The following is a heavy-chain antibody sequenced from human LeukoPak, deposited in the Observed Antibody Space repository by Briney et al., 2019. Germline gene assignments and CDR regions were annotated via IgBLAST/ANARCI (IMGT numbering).Heavy chain of an antibody. J-gene: IGHJ4*02. V-gene: IGHV4-34*01. Sequence: SETLSLTCAVYGGSFSDYWWTWIRPSPGKGLEWIGAVNHSGRTNYNPSLKSRVTISVDTSKNQFSLKLSSVTAADTAVYYCASDDYYGSGSYRWWGQGTLVTVSS. CDR3: ASDDYYGSGSYRW. CDR1: GGSFSDYW. D-gene: IGHD3-10*01. CDR2: VNHSGRT.